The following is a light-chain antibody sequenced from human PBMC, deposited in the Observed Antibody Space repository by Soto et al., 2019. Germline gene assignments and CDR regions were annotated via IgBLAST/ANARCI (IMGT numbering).Light chain of an antibody. J-gene: IGKJ3*01. Sequence: EIVLTQSPATLSLSPGERATLSCRASQSVRNYLAWYQQKPGQAPRLLIYDASNRAAGIPARFSGSGSGTDFTLTISSLEPEDFALYYCQQRSSWPRVTFGPGTEVDIK. CDR3: QQRSSWPRVT. V-gene: IGKV3-11*01. CDR1: QSVRNY. CDR2: DAS.